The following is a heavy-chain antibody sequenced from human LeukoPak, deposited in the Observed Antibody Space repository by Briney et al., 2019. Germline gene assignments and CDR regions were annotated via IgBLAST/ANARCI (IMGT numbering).Heavy chain of an antibody. J-gene: IGHJ4*02. CDR3: AKTLVGATLGPGCYLVS. CDR2: ISGSGGRT. CDR1: GFSFNNYA. D-gene: IGHD1-26*01. V-gene: IGHV3-23*01. Sequence: GGSLRLSCAASGFSFNNYAMTWVRQAPGKGLEWVSAISGSGGRTYYPDSVKGRFSVSRDNSKNTLYLQISSLRAEDAAVYYCAKTLVGATLGPGCYLVSWGQGTLVTVSS.